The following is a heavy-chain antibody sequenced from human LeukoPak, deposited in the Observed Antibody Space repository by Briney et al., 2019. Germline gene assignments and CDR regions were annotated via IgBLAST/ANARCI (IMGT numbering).Heavy chain of an antibody. J-gene: IGHJ5*02. CDR2: IYSSGST. Sequence: SETLSLTCTVSGGSISNYYWSWIRQPAGKGLEWIGRIYSSGSTSHNPSLKSRVTMSVDTSKNQFSLELSSVTAADTAVYYCARDHITIFGVLIPWFDPWGQGTLVTVSS. CDR3: ARDHITIFGVLIPWFDP. V-gene: IGHV4-4*07. D-gene: IGHD3-3*01. CDR1: GGSISNYY.